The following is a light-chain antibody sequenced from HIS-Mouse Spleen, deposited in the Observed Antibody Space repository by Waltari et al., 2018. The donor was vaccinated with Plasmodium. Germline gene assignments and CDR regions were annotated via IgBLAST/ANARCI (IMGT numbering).Light chain of an antibody. CDR1: KLGYKY. Sequence: SYELTQPPSVSLSPGQTASITCSGDKLGYKYACWYQQKPGQSPVLVIYQDSKRPSGSPERFSGSNSGNTATLTISGTQAMDEADYYCQAWDSSTVVFGGGTKLTVL. CDR2: QDS. CDR3: QAWDSSTVV. J-gene: IGLJ2*01. V-gene: IGLV3-1*01.